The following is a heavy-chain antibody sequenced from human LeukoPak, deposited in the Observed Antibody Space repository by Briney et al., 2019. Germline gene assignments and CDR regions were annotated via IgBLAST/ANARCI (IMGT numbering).Heavy chain of an antibody. D-gene: IGHD1-26*01. CDR2: INQDGSEK. CDR1: GFTFSSYW. J-gene: IGHJ4*02. V-gene: IGHV3-7*01. Sequence: PGGSLRLSCAASGFTFSSYWMTWVRQAPGKGLEWVANINQDGSEKYYLDSVKGRFTISRDNAKNSLYLQMNSQRAEDTAVYYCASDYTGRYVNYWGQGSLVTVSS. CDR3: ASDYTGRYVNY.